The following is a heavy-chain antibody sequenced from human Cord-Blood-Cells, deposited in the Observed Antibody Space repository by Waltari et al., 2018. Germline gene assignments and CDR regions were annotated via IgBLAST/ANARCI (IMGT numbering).Heavy chain of an antibody. V-gene: IGHV1-24*01. J-gene: IGHJ4*02. Sequence: QVQLIQSGAEVKKHGASVTVSCKVSGNTLTDFYLTRVRQAPGKGLEWMGGFDPEDGETIYAQKFQGRVTMTEDTSTDTAYMELSSLRSEDTAVYYCATSAARSYYFDYWGQGTLVTVSS. D-gene: IGHD6-6*01. CDR2: FDPEDGET. CDR3: ATSAARSYYFDY. CDR1: GNTLTDFY.